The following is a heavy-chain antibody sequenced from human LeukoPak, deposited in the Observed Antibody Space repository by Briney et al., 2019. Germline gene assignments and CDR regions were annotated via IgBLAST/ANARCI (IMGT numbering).Heavy chain of an antibody. CDR1: GGSFSGYY. CDR2: INHSGST. D-gene: IGHD6-6*01. Sequence: SETLSLTCAVYGGSFSGYYWSWIRQPPGKGLEWIGEINHSGSTNYNPSLKSRVAISVDTSKNQFSLKLTSVTAADTAVYYCARHGLIAARHAFDIWGQGTMVTVSS. CDR3: ARHGLIAARHAFDI. V-gene: IGHV4-34*01. J-gene: IGHJ3*02.